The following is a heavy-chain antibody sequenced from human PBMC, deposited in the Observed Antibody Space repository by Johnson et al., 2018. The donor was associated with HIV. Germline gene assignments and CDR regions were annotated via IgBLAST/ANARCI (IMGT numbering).Heavy chain of an antibody. CDR2: ISGSGGST. CDR1: GFSFSSYA. CDR3: ANDFWSGSGI. Sequence: EQLVESGGGLIQPGGSLRLSSAASGFSFSSYAMSWVRQAPGKGLEWVSAISGSGGSTYYADSVKGRFTISRDNAKNSLYLQMNSLRAEDTAVYYCANDFWSGSGIWGQGTMVTVSS. J-gene: IGHJ3*02. V-gene: IGHV3-23*04. D-gene: IGHD3-3*01.